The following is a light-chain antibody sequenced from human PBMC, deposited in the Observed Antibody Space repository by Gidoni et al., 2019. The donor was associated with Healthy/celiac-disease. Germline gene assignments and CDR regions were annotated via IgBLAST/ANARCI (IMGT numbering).Light chain of an antibody. V-gene: IGLV2-14*01. CDR1: SSDVGGYNY. J-gene: IGLJ1*01. CDR2: DVS. CDR3: SSYTSSSTLVV. Sequence: QSALTQPASVSGSPGQSITISCTGTSSDVGGYNYVSWYHQHPGKAPKLMIYDVSNRPSGVSNRFSGSKSGNTASLTISGLQAEDEADYYCSSYTSSSTLVVFGTGTKVTVL.